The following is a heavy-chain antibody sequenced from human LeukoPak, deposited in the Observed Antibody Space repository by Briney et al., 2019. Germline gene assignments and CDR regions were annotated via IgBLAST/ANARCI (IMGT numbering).Heavy chain of an antibody. Sequence: GASVKVSCKASGYTFTSYAISWVRQAPGQGLEWMGRIIPILGIANYAQKFQGRVTITADKSTSTAYMELSSLRSEDTAVYYCERYSYGYRFDYWGQGTLVTVSS. CDR2: IIPILGIA. CDR3: ERYSYGYRFDY. CDR1: GYTFTSYA. D-gene: IGHD5-18*01. J-gene: IGHJ4*02. V-gene: IGHV1-69*04.